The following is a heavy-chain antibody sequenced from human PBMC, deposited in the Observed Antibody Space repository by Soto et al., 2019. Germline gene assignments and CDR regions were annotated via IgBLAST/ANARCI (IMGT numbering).Heavy chain of an antibody. V-gene: IGHV4-30-4*01. Sequence: SETLSLTCTVSGGSISSGDYYWSWIRQPPXKGLEWIGYIYYSGSTYYNPSLKSRVTISVDTSKNQFSLKLSSVTAADTAVYYCAREFRAYCTNGVCYNVFDYWGQGTLVTVSS. CDR3: AREFRAYCTNGVCYNVFDY. J-gene: IGHJ4*02. CDR1: GGSISSGDYY. CDR2: IYYSGST. D-gene: IGHD2-8*01.